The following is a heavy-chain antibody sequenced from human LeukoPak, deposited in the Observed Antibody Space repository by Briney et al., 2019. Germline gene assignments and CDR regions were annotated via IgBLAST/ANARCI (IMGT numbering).Heavy chain of an antibody. CDR1: GGSFSGYY. CDR2: INHSGST. CDR3: ARANQEWETRYYDFWSGYYRNYFDY. Sequence: SETLSLTCAVYGGSFSGYYWSWIRQPPGKGLEWIGEINHSGSTNYNPSLKSRVTISVDTSKNQFSLKLSSVTAADTAVYYCARANQEWETRYYDFWSGYYRNYFDYWGQGTLVTVSS. J-gene: IGHJ4*02. V-gene: IGHV4-34*09. D-gene: IGHD3-3*01.